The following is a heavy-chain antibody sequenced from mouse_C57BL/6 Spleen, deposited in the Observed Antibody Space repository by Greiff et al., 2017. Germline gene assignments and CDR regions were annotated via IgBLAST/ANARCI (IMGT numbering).Heavy chain of an antibody. CDR3: ALGDGGYYAMDY. CDR2: IWSGGST. J-gene: IGHJ4*01. D-gene: IGHD3-3*01. CDR1: GFSLTSYG. Sequence: VKLQESGPGLVQPSQSLSITCTVSGFSLTSYGVHWVRQSPGKGLEWLGVIWSGGSTDYNAAFISRLSISKDNSKSQVFFKMNSLQADDTAIYYCALGDGGYYAMDYWGQGTSVTVSS. V-gene: IGHV2-2*01.